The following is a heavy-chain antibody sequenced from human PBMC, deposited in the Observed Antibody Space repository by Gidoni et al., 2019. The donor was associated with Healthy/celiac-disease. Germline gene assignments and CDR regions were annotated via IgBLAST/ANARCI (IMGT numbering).Heavy chain of an antibody. CDR2: ISGSGGST. Sequence: EVQLLESGGGLVQPGGSLRLSCAASGFTFSSYAMSWVRQAPGKGLEWVSAISGSGGSTYYADSVKGRFTISRDNSKNTLYLQMNSLRAKDTAVYYCAKGIAYCGGDCYSEAFDIWGQGTMVTVSS. D-gene: IGHD2-21*02. CDR3: AKGIAYCGGDCYSEAFDI. V-gene: IGHV3-23*01. J-gene: IGHJ3*02. CDR1: GFTFSSYA.